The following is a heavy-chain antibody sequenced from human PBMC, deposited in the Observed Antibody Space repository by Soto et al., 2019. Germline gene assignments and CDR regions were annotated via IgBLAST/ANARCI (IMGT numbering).Heavy chain of an antibody. CDR3: PRHELPERWLNRKAPDS. D-gene: IGHD5-12*01. V-gene: IGHV4-39*01. CDR1: GGSISSSSYY. CDR2: IYYSGST. J-gene: IGHJ4*02. Sequence: SETLSLTCTVSGGSISSSSYYWGWIRQPPGKGLEWIGSIYYSGSTYYNPSLKSRVTISVDTSKNQFSLKLSSVTAADTAVYYCPRHELPERWLNRKAPDSWGREPRVTVPP.